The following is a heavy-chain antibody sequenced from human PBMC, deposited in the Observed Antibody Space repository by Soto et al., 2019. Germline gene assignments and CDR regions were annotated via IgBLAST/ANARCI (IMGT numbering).Heavy chain of an antibody. CDR2: ISDSGTKT. CDR1: GFSISDYA. V-gene: IGHV3-23*01. Sequence: PGGSLRLSCSASGFSISDYAMSWVRQAPGKGLEWVSSISDSGTKTFYADSVKGRFAISRDNSKNTLYLQMNSLRAEDTAVYYCARAFSPRNKYYYDSSGPLFYWGQGTLVTVSS. J-gene: IGHJ4*02. CDR3: ARAFSPRNKYYYDSSGPLFY. D-gene: IGHD3-22*01.